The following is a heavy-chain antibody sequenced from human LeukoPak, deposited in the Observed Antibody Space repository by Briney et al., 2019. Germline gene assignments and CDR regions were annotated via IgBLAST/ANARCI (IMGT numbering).Heavy chain of an antibody. J-gene: IGHJ2*01. Sequence: SETLSLTCTVSGGSISSYYWSWIRQPAGKGLEWIGCIYTSGSTNYNPSLKSRVTMSVDTSKNQFSLKLSSVTAADTAVYYCARDLWDLRFGERTNWYFDLWGRGTLVTVSS. V-gene: IGHV4-4*07. CDR1: GGSISSYY. CDR2: IYTSGST. D-gene: IGHD3-10*01. CDR3: ARDLWDLRFGERTNWYFDL.